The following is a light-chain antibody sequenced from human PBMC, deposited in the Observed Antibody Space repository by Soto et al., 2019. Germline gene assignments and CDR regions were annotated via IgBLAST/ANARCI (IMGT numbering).Light chain of an antibody. CDR2: GAS. Sequence: DIQMTQSPSSLSASAGDTVTITCRASQGIRSYLAWYQQRPGKAPELLIYGASTLRPGGASRFSGSGSGTEFTLTISSLQSEDFAAYFCQQYDNWPPTFGGGTKVDIK. CDR3: QQYDNWPPT. J-gene: IGKJ4*01. V-gene: IGKV1-9*01. CDR1: QGIRSY.